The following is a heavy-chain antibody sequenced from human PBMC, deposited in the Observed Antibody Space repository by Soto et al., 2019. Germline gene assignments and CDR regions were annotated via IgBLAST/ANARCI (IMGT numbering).Heavy chain of an antibody. V-gene: IGHV3-30-3*01. CDR3: ARDRGYSGYDSLKN. D-gene: IGHD5-12*01. Sequence: QVQLVESRGGVVQPGRSLRLSCAASGFTFSSYAMHWVRQAPGKGLEWVAVISYDGSNKYYADSVKGRFTISRDNSKNTLYLQMNSLRAEDTAVYYCARDRGYSGYDSLKNWGQGTLVTVSS. CDR1: GFTFSSYA. J-gene: IGHJ4*02. CDR2: ISYDGSNK.